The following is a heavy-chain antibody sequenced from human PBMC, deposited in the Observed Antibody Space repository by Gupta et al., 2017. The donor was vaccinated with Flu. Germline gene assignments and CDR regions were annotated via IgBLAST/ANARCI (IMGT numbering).Heavy chain of an antibody. V-gene: IGHV1-69*01. D-gene: IGHD6-13*01. CDR3: ARGKQLVLHN. CDR1: GDTFSGYG. J-gene: IGHJ4*02. CDR2: FIPIFGTA. Sequence: QAQLVQSGAVVKKPGSSVKVSCKASGDTFSGYGVSWVRLAPGQGPEWMGQFIPIFGTANYGQKFQGRVKMTADESLSTVYMGLSSLKSEDTAVYYCARGKQLVLHNWGQGTLVTVSS.